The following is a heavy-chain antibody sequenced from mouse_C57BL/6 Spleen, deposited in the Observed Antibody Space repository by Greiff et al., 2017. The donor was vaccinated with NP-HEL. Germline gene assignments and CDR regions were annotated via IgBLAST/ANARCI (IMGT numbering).Heavy chain of an antibody. V-gene: IGHV3-6*01. CDR1: GYSITSGYY. CDR2: ISYDGSN. J-gene: IGHJ2*01. D-gene: IGHD1-1*01. CDR3: AREEAVVAYYFDY. Sequence: EVKLQESGPGLVKPSQSLSLTCSVTGYSITSGYYWNWIRQFPGNKLGWMGYISYDGSNNYNPSLKNRISITRDTSKNQFFLKLNSVTTEDTATYYCAREEAVVAYYFDYWGQGTTLTVSS.